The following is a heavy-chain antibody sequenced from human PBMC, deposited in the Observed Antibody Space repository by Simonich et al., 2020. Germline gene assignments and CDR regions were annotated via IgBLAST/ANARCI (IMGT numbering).Heavy chain of an antibody. D-gene: IGHD1-1*01. CDR1: GYSFTSYW. J-gene: IGHJ3*02. CDR2: IYPGYSDT. V-gene: IGHV5-51*01. Sequence: EVQLVQSGAEVKKPGESLKISCKGSGYSFTSYWIGWVRQMPGKGLEWRWVIYPGYSDTRYSPSVQGQVTISADKSISTAYLQWSSLKAPDTAMYYCARQLNDFDIWGQGTMVTVSS. CDR3: ARQLNDFDI.